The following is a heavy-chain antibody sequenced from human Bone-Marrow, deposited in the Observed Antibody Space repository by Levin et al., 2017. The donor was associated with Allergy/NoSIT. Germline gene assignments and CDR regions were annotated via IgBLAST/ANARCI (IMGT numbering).Heavy chain of an antibody. CDR1: GFSVSSNS. CDR2: KDIIGTT. CDR3: ARERGAGRRGYDYNRGGRVHTMDV. D-gene: IGHD3-22*01. V-gene: IGHV3-53*01. J-gene: IGHJ6*02. Sequence: PGGSLRLSCAASGFSVSSNSMTWVRHTPGKGLEWVSTKDIIGTTYYADSVRGRFTIARDSSTNMVYLQMNNLRPEDTAGYYCARERGAGRRGYDYNRGGRVHTMDVWGPGTTVIVSS.